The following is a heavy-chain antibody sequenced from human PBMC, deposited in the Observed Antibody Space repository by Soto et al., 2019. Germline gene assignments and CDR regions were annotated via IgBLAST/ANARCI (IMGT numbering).Heavy chain of an antibody. J-gene: IGHJ3*02. D-gene: IGHD3-22*01. CDR1: GFTFSSYA. CDR2: VSYDGSNK. Sequence: QVQLVESGGGVVQPGRSLRLSCAASGFTFSSYAMHWVRQAPGKGLEWVAVVSYDGSNKYYADSVKGRFTISRDNSKNTLYLQMNSLRAEDTAVYYCARQYDSSGYYYPPDAFDIWGQGTMVTVSS. V-gene: IGHV3-30-3*01. CDR3: ARQYDSSGYYYPPDAFDI.